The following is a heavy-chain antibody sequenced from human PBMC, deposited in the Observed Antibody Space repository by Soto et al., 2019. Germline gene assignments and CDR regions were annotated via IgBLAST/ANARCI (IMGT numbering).Heavy chain of an antibody. CDR1: GGSMSTTGSY. J-gene: IGHJ4*02. CDR3: ARHFMTTVTEYYFDS. D-gene: IGHD4-17*01. V-gene: IGHV4-39*01. CDR2: IYYSGDT. Sequence: QLQLQESGPGLVRPSETLSLTCTVSGGSMSTTGSYWGWVRQPPGKGLEWIGSIYYSGDTFDSPSLSSRVTTSGDTSKKQFSLRLSSVTAADTAVYYCARHFMTTVTEYYFDSWGQGTLVTVSS.